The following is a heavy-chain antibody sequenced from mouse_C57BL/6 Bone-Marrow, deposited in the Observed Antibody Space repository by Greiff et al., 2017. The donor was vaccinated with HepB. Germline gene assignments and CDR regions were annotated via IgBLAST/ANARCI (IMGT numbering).Heavy chain of an antibody. CDR2: IHPNSGST. CDR1: GYTFTSYW. V-gene: IGHV1-64*01. D-gene: IGHD1-3*01. CDR3: ARGRITPYYFDY. J-gene: IGHJ2*01. Sequence: QVQLQQPGAELVKPGASVKLSCKASGYTFTSYWMHWVKQRPGQGLEWIGMIHPNSGSTNYNEKFKSKATLTVDKSSSTAYMQLSSLTSEDSAVYYCARGRITPYYFDYWGQGTTLTVSS.